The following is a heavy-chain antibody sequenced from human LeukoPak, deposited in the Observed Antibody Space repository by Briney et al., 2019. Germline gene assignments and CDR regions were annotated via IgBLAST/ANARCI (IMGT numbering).Heavy chain of an antibody. Sequence: ASVKVSCKASGGTFSSYAISWVRQAPGQGLEWMGGIIPIFGTANYAQKFQGRVTMTTDTSTSTAYMELRSLRSDDTAVYYCARGIDTAMVTWEKDYYDSGGYHYFDYWGQGTLVTVSS. CDR1: GGTFSSYA. V-gene: IGHV1-69*05. CDR2: IIPIFGTA. D-gene: IGHD3-22*01. J-gene: IGHJ4*02. CDR3: ARGIDTAMVTWEKDYYDSGGYHYFDY.